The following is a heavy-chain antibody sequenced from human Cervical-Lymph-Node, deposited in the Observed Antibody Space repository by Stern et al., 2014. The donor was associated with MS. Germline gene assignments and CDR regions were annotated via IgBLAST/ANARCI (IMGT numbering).Heavy chain of an antibody. D-gene: IGHD3-16*01. CDR3: ARDRNYDYVWGVPEFDP. Sequence: VQLVESGGGVVQPGRSLRLSCAASGFTFSSYGMHWVRQAPGKGLEWVAVIWYDGSNKYYADSVKGRFTISRDNSKNTLYLQMNSLRAEDTAVYYCARDRNYDYVWGVPEFDPWGQGTLVTVSS. J-gene: IGHJ5*02. CDR2: IWYDGSNK. CDR1: GFTFSSYG. V-gene: IGHV3-33*01.